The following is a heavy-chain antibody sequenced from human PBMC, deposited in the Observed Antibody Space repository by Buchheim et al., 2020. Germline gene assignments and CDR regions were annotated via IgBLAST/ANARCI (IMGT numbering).Heavy chain of an antibody. Sequence: EVQLVESGGGVVRPGGSLRLSCAAFGFTFEDYGMTWVRQAPGQGLDWVASINGIGGSADYADSVKGRFTISRDKSKKSLYLQMNNLRTDDTALYYCARGVVGATRKQYYFDFWGQGTL. D-gene: IGHD1-26*01. J-gene: IGHJ4*02. V-gene: IGHV3-20*04. CDR3: ARGVVGATRKQYYFDF. CDR1: GFTFEDYG. CDR2: INGIGGSA.